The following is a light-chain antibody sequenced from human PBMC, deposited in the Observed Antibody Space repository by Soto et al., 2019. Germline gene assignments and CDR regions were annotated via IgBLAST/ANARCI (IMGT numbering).Light chain of an antibody. Sequence: QSALTQPASGAGSPGQAITIACTGTSSDFGTYNLVSWYQPHPGKAPKIMTYEGSERASGVSNRFSGSTSGNTASLTIAGLQAEDEADYYCCSYGGGVTIQVFGGGTKLTVL. CDR3: CSYGGGVTIQV. J-gene: IGLJ2*01. V-gene: IGLV2-23*03. CDR2: EGS. CDR1: SSDFGTYNL.